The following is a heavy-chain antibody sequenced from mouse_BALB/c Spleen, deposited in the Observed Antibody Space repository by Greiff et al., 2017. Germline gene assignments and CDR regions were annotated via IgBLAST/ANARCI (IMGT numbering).Heavy chain of an antibody. CDR3: AGARNDGAWFAY. CDR2: IDPANGNT. D-gene: IGHD2-14*01. Sequence: DVKLQESGAELVKPGASVKLSCTASGFNIKDTYMHWVKQRPEQGLEWIGRIDPANGNTKYDPKFQGKATITADTSSNTAYLQLSSLTSEDTAVYYCAGARNDGAWFAYWGQGTLVTVSA. J-gene: IGHJ3*01. CDR1: GFNIKDTY. V-gene: IGHV14-3*02.